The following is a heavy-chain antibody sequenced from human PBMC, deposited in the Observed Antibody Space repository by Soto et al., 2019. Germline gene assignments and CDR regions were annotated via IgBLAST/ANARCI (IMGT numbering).Heavy chain of an antibody. V-gene: IGHV2-5*02. CDR2: IYWDDDK. CDR1: GLSLSTSGVG. D-gene: IGHD4-17*01. CDR3: AHTTPVTTVFDI. J-gene: IGHJ3*02. Sequence: QITLKESGPTLVKPTQTLTLTCTFSGLSLSTSGVGVGWIRQPPGKALEWLALIYWDDDKRYSPSLRSRLTITKDTSKNQVVLTMTNMDPVDTATYYCAHTTPVTTVFDIWGQGTMVTVSS.